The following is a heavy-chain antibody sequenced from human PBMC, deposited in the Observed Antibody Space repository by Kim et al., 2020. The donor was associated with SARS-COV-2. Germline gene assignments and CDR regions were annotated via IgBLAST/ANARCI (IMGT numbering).Heavy chain of an antibody. CDR3: ASSVDYYGSGTARPQLWFDP. D-gene: IGHD3-10*01. Sequence: SETLSLTCTVSGGSISSGGYYWSWIRQHPGKGLEWIGYIYYSGSTYYNPSLKSRVTISVDTSKNQFSLKLSSVTAADTAVYYCASSVDYYGSGTARPQLWFDPGGQGTLVTVSS. V-gene: IGHV4-31*03. CDR2: IYYSGST. CDR1: GGSISSGGYY. J-gene: IGHJ5*02.